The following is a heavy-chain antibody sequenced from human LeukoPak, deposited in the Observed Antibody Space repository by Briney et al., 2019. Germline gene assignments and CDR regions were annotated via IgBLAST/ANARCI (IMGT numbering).Heavy chain of an antibody. CDR1: GFTFSSYG. Sequence: PGGSLRLSCAASGFTFSSYGMHWVRQAPGKGLEWVAFIRYDGSNKYYADSVKGRFTISRDNSKNTLYLQMNSLRAEDTAVYYCAKDGEDIVVVPAAIPHYYYMDVWGKGTTVTISS. CDR3: AKDGEDIVVVPAAIPHYYYMDV. V-gene: IGHV3-30*02. CDR2: IRYDGSNK. D-gene: IGHD2-2*01. J-gene: IGHJ6*03.